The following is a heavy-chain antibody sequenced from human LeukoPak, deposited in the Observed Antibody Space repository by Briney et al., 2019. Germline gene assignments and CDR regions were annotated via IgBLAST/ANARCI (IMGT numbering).Heavy chain of an antibody. CDR3: ARVFYYGSGTFDL. V-gene: IGHV4-59*07. Sequence: PSDTLSLTCTVSGGSLSNYYWSWIRQPPGKGLKWIGYIYYSGSPTYNPSLRSRVTISVDTSKNQFSLKLSSVTAADTAVYYCARVFYYGSGTFDLWGRGTLVTVSS. CDR1: GGSLSNYY. CDR2: IYYSGSP. J-gene: IGHJ2*01. D-gene: IGHD3-10*01.